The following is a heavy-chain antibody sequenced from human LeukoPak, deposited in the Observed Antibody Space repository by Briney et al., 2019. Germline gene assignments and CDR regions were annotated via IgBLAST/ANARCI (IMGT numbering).Heavy chain of an antibody. D-gene: IGHD3-3*01. CDR3: ARREAYYDFWSGYYHFDY. J-gene: IGHJ4*02. V-gene: IGHV3-7*03. CDR1: GFTFSSYW. Sequence: GGSLRLSCAASGFTFSSYWMSWVRQAPGKGLEWVANIKQDGSEKYYVDSVKGRFTISRENAKNSLYLQMNSLRAEDTAVYYCARREAYYDFWSGYYHFDYWGQGTLVTVSS. CDR2: IKQDGSEK.